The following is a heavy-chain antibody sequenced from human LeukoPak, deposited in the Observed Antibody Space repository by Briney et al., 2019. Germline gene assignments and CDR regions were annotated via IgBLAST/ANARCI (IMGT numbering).Heavy chain of an antibody. D-gene: IGHD6-6*01. CDR2: INWSGGST. V-gene: IGHV3-20*04. Sequence: GGSLRLSCAASGFTFDDYGMSWVRQAPGKGLEWVSGINWSGGSTGYADSVKGRFTISRDNAKNSLYLQMNSLRAEDTALYYCARVVYSSSPRTLGNWFDPWGQGTLVTVSS. CDR3: ARVVYSSSPRTLGNWFDP. J-gene: IGHJ5*02. CDR1: GFTFDDYG.